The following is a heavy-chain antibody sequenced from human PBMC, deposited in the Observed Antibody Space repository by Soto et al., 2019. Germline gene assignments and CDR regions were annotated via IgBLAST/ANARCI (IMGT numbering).Heavy chain of an antibody. CDR1: GFTISDAW. D-gene: IGHD2-21*02. CDR2: MKSKSDGGTI. CDR3: TTEPCGGVTPREVPDY. V-gene: IGHV3-15*01. J-gene: IGHJ4*02. Sequence: EVQLVESGGGLVKPGGSLRLSCAVSGFTISDAWMSWVRQAPGKGLEWVGRMKSKSDGGTIDHAAPVKGRFTISRDVSKNTLYLQMNSLKTEDTAVYYCTTEPCGGVTPREVPDYWGQVTLVTVSS.